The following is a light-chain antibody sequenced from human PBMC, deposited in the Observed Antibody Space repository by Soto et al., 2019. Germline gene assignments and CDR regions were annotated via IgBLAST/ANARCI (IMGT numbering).Light chain of an antibody. V-gene: IGKV1-5*03. CDR1: QIINNW. CDR3: QQYKGYPYT. J-gene: IGKJ2*01. Sequence: DTQMTQSPSTLSASVGDRVTITCRASQIINNWLAWYQQKPGKAPSLLIYEASTVESGVPLRFSGSGYGTEFTLTISSLQPDDVATYYCQQYKGYPYTFGEGTKLEIK. CDR2: EAS.